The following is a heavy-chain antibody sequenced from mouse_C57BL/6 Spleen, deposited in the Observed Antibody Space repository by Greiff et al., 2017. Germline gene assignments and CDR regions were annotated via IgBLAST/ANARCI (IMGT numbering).Heavy chain of an antibody. D-gene: IGHD3-1*01. V-gene: IGHV5-4*01. CDR2: ISDGGSYT. J-gene: IGHJ4*01. Sequence: EVHLVESGGGLVKPGGSLKLSCAASGFTFSSYAMSWVRQTPEKRLEWVATISDGGSYTYYPDNVKGRFTISRDKAKNNLYLQMSHLKSEDTAMYYCARDRGMDYWGQGTSVTVSS. CDR3: ARDRGMDY. CDR1: GFTFSSYA.